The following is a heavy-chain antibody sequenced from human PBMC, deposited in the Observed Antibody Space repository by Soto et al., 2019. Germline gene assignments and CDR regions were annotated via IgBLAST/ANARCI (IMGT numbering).Heavy chain of an antibody. CDR1: GGSFSGYY. V-gene: IGHV4-34*01. D-gene: IGHD1-20*01. Sequence: PSETLSLTCAVYGGSFSGYYWSWIRQPPGKGLEWIGEINHSGSTNYNPSLKSRITISVDTSKNQFSLKLSSVTAADTAVYYCGSIPSYNWKAPWAYYYYGMDVWGQGTTVTVSS. CDR3: GSIPSYNWKAPWAYYYYGMDV. CDR2: INHSGST. J-gene: IGHJ6*02.